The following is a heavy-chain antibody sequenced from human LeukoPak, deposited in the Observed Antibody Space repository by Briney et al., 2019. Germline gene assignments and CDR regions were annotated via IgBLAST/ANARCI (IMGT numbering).Heavy chain of an antibody. J-gene: IGHJ4*02. CDR2: IKQDGSEK. Sequence: GGSLRLSCAAPGFPFSSYWMSWVRQAPGKGRGWVAHIKQDGSEKYYVDSVKGRFTISRDNAKNSLYLQMNSLRAEDTAVYYCASTGARIQLWSPFDYWGQGTLVTVSS. CDR3: ASTGARIQLWSPFDY. CDR1: GFPFSSYW. D-gene: IGHD5-18*01. V-gene: IGHV3-7*01.